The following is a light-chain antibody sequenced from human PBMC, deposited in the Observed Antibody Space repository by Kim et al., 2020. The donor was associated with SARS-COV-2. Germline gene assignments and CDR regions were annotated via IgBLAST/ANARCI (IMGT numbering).Light chain of an antibody. J-gene: IGLJ3*02. V-gene: IGLV2-11*01. CDR1: SGDVGGYNY. CDR2: DVS. Sequence: SPAQSVTISGTGTSGDVGGYNYVSWYQQHPGKAPKLMIYDVSKRPSGVPDRFSGSKSGNTASLTISGLQAEDEADYYCCSYAGSWVFGGGTQLTVL. CDR3: CSYAGSWV.